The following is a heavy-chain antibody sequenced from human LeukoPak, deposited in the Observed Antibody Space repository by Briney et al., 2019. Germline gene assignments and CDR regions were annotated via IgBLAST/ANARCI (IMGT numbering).Heavy chain of an antibody. CDR1: GFILSNYW. V-gene: IGHV3-7*03. Sequence: PGGSLRLSCAASGFILSNYWMSWVRQAPGKGPEWVANINQDGSAKYYVDSVKGRFTISRDNAQNSLYLQVNSLRAEDTAVYYCATSAAAAGSDWGQGTLVTVSS. CDR2: INQDGSAK. D-gene: IGHD6-13*01. J-gene: IGHJ4*02. CDR3: ATSAAAAGSD.